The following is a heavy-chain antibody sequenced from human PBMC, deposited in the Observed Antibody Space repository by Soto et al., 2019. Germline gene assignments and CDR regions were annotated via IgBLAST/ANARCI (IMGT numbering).Heavy chain of an antibody. CDR2: ISPDGSGA. Sequence: EVQLVESGGGLVQPGGSLRLSCAASGFTQNSYWMQWVRQAPGMGLVWVSRISPDGSGATYADSVKGRFTISRDDAKNTLYLQMNSLRVEDTAVYYCARGAVAGQVVALFDPWGQGTLVTVSS. D-gene: IGHD6-19*01. J-gene: IGHJ5*02. CDR1: GFTQNSYW. CDR3: ARGAVAGQVVALFDP. V-gene: IGHV3-74*03.